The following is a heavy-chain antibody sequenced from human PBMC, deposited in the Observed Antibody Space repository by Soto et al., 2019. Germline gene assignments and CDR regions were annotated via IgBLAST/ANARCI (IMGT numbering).Heavy chain of an antibody. V-gene: IGHV5-10-1*01. D-gene: IGHD6-13*01. CDR1: GYSFTSYW. CDR2: IDPSHSYT. Sequence: EVQLVQSGAEVKKPGESLRISCKGSGYSFTSYWITWVRQMPGKGLEWMGRIDPSHSYTTYRPSFQGHVTISDDKSISTAYLQWSSLKASDTPMYYCARIPLAAAYSDANSWGQGTLVTVSS. CDR3: ARIPLAAAYSDANS. J-gene: IGHJ4*02.